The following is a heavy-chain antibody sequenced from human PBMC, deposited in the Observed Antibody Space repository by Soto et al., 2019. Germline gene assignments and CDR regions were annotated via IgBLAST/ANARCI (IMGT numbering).Heavy chain of an antibody. CDR3: AKVFYYYDSSGYYYFDY. Sequence: GGSLRLSCAASGFTFSSYAVSWVRQAPAKGPEWISSISGSGSTIYYADSVKGRFTISRDNSKNTLYLQMSSLRAEDTAVYYCAKVFYYYDSSGYYYFDYWGQGALVTVSS. CDR1: GFTFSSYA. D-gene: IGHD3-22*01. CDR2: ISGSGSTI. J-gene: IGHJ4*02. V-gene: IGHV3-23*01.